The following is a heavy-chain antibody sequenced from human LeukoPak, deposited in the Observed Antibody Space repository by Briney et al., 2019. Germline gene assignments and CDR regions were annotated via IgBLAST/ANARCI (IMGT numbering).Heavy chain of an antibody. V-gene: IGHV3-9*01. CDR2: ISWNTDRI. CDR3: AKAHQWLVNVFDH. Sequence: PGRSLRLSCAASGFKFDDYAMHWFRQAPGKGLEWVSGISWNTDRIGYVDSVKGRFTISRGDAKNSLYLQMNSLRDEDTALYYCAKAHQWLVNVFDHWGQGTLVTVSS. D-gene: IGHD6-19*01. J-gene: IGHJ4*02. CDR1: GFKFDDYA.